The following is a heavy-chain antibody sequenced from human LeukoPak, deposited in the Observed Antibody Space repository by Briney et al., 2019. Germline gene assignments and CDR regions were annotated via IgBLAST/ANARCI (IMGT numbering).Heavy chain of an antibody. CDR3: ASGGIWFDGKGIPPPFDY. CDR1: GGSISSSSYY. J-gene: IGHJ4*02. CDR2: IYYSGST. D-gene: IGHD3-10*01. Sequence: PSETLSLTCTVSGGSISSSSYYWGWIRQPPGKGLEWIGSIYYSGSTYYNPSLKSRVTISVDTSKNQFSLKLSSVTAADTAVYYCASGGIWFDGKGIPPPFDYWGQGTLVTVSS. V-gene: IGHV4-39*07.